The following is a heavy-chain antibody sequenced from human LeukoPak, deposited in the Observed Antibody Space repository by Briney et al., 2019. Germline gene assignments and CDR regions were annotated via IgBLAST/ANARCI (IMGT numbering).Heavy chain of an antibody. V-gene: IGHV3-7*01. D-gene: IGHD3-22*01. CDR1: GFMFRSHW. CDR3: ARVDEKFQDSGYRSFDS. J-gene: IGHJ4*02. Sequence: GGSLRLSCAASGFMFRSHWMSWVRQAPGKGLEWVANIKRDSSETWYLDSVKGRFTVYRDNGRNSLYLQMSGVRDEDTAVYYCARVDEKFQDSGYRSFDSWGQGTPAPVS. CDR2: IKRDSSET.